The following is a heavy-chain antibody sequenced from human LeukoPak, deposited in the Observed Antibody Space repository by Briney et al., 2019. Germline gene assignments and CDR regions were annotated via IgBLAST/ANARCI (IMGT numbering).Heavy chain of an antibody. J-gene: IGHJ4*02. CDR1: GFTFSSYG. CDR3: AKDFSGSFDY. V-gene: IGHV3-33*06. Sequence: GRSLRLSCAASGFTFSSYGMHWVRQAPGKGLEWVAVIWYDGSNKYYADSVKGRFTISRDNSKNTLYLQMNSLRAEDTAVYYCAKDFSGSFDYWGQGTLVTVSS. D-gene: IGHD1-26*01. CDR2: IWYDGSNK.